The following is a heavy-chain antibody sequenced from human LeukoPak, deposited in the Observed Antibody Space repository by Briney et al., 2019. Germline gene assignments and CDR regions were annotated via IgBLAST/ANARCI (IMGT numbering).Heavy chain of an antibody. V-gene: IGHV1-69*05. J-gene: IGHJ4*02. CDR3: ARGRISYDYVWGSYRYTGTSFDY. Sequence: GASVKVSCKASGGTFSSYAFSWVRQAPGQGLEWMGGIIPIVGTTNYAQMFQGRVTITRDTSASTAYMELSSLRSEDTAVYYCARGRISYDYVWGSYRYTGTSFDYWGQGTLVTVSS. CDR1: GGTFSSYA. D-gene: IGHD3-16*02. CDR2: IIPIVGTT.